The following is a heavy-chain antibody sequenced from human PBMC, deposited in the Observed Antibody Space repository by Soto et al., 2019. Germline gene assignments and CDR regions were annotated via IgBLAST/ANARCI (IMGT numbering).Heavy chain of an antibody. Sequence: LSLTCTVSGGSISSYYWSWIRQPAGKGLEWIGRIYTSGSTNYNPSLKSRVTMSVDTSKNQFSLKLSSVTAADTAVYYCARLLVTARGKQQLAKYYYYGMDVWGQGTTVTVSS. V-gene: IGHV4-4*07. D-gene: IGHD6-13*01. J-gene: IGHJ6*02. CDR3: ARLLVTARGKQQLAKYYYYGMDV. CDR2: IYTSGST. CDR1: GGSISSYY.